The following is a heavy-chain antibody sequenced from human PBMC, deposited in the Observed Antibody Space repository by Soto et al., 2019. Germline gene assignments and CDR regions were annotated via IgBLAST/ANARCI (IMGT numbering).Heavy chain of an antibody. D-gene: IGHD6-6*01. CDR2: INLNSGDT. CDR3: ARARHPFNWFDR. J-gene: IGHJ5*02. Sequence: GASVKVSCKASGYTFTDYYMEWVRQAPGQGLEWMGWINLNSGDTNFAQQFQGRVTMTRDTSINTAYMDLTRLRSDDTAVYYCARARHPFNWFDRRGQGTLVTVSS. CDR1: GYTFTDYY. V-gene: IGHV1-2*02.